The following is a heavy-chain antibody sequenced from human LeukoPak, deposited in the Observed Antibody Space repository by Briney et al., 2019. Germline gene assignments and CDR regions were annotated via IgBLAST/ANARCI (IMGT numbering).Heavy chain of an antibody. CDR3: ALSISYGAQMDDKYYFDY. D-gene: IGHD4-17*01. V-gene: IGHV4-39*01. Sequence: SETLSLTCTVSGGSISSSSYYWGWIRQPAGKGLEWIGSIYYSGSTYYNPSLKSRVTISVDTSKNQFSLKLSSVTAADTAVYYCALSISYGAQMDDKYYFDYWGQGTLVTVSS. J-gene: IGHJ4*02. CDR2: IYYSGST. CDR1: GGSISSSSYY.